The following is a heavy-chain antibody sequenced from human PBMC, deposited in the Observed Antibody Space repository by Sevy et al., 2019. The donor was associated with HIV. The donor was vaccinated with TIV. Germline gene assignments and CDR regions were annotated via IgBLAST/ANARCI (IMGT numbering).Heavy chain of an antibody. CDR2: IYHDGREK. J-gene: IGHJ3*01. D-gene: IGHD3-10*01. Sequence: GGSLRLSCAASGFTFSNYCMSWVRQAPGKGLEWVANIYHDGREKFYVDPVKGQVNISRDNAKNSLYLQMDSLRVEDTAVYYCASAGGWHGFGGYDFWGQGTVVTVSS. V-gene: IGHV3-7*01. CDR3: ASAGGWHGFGGYDF. CDR1: GFTFSNYC.